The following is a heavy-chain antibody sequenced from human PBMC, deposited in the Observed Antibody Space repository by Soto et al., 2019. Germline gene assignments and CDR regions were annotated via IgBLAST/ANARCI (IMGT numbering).Heavy chain of an antibody. V-gene: IGHV3-21*01. D-gene: IGHD2-2*01. J-gene: IGHJ6*02. CDR1: GFSFSSYN. CDR2: IRTTSSYI. Sequence: EVPLVESGGGLVKPGGSLRLSCAASGFSFSSYNMNWVRQTPGKGLGWVASIRTTSSYIHYADSVKGRFTISRDNAKNSLYLQMDSLRAEDTAVYYCARVLAAAMNNYYYAMDVWGQGTTVTVSS. CDR3: ARVLAAAMNNYYYAMDV.